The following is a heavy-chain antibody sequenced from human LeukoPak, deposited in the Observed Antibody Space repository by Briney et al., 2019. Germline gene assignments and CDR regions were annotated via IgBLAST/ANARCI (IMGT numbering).Heavy chain of an antibody. CDR3: AHIRSLRYFDYKLTEWFDP. CDR2: IYWNDDK. J-gene: IGHJ5*02. Sequence: KESSPTLVKPTQTLTLTCTFSGFALRTGGGGVGWIRQPPGKALEWLSLIYWNDDKRYSPSLKSRLTITKETSKKQVVLTMTNMDPVDTATYYCAHIRSLRYFDYKLTEWFDPWGQGTLVTVSS. D-gene: IGHD3-9*01. CDR1: GFALRTGGGG. V-gene: IGHV2-5*01.